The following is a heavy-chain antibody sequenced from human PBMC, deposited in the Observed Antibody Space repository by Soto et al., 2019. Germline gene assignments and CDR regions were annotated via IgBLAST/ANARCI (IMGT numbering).Heavy chain of an antibody. Sequence: GGSLRLSCAASGFTFSSYWMSWVRQAPGKGLEWVANIKQDGSEKYYVDSVKGRFTISRDNAKNSLYLQMDSLGVEDTAVYYCVRENYFDYWGQGTLVTVSS. CDR3: VRENYFDY. CDR2: IKQDGSEK. J-gene: IGHJ4*02. CDR1: GFTFSSYW. V-gene: IGHV3-7*01.